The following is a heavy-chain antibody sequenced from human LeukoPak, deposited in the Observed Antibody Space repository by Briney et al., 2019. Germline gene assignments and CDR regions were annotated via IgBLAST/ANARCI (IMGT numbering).Heavy chain of an antibody. CDR2: ISAYNGNT. J-gene: IGHJ4*02. V-gene: IGHV1-18*01. CDR1: GYTFTSYG. Sequence: ASVKVSCKASGYTFTSYGISWVRQAPGQGLEWMGWISAYNGNTNYAQKPQGRVTMTTDTSTSTAYMELRSLRSDDTAVYYCAREISDFWSGYYTDYYFDYWGQGTLVTVSS. CDR3: AREISDFWSGYYTDYYFDY. D-gene: IGHD3-3*01.